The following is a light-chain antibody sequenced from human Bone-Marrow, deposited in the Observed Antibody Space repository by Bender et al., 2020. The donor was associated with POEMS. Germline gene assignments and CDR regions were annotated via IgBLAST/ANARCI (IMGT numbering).Light chain of an antibody. J-gene: IGLJ3*02. CDR3: AAWDDSLSGQV. CDR1: SSNIGNNH. V-gene: IGLV1-51*02. Sequence: QSTLTQPPSVSAAPGQRVTITCSGSSSNIGNNHVSWYQQVPGTAPKLVISESTKRPSGIPDRFSGSKSGTSVSLAISGLRSEDEADYYCAAWDDSLSGQVFGGGTKLTVL. CDR2: EST.